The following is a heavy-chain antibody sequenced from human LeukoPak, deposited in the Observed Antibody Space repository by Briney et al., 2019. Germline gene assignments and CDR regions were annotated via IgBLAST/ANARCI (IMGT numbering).Heavy chain of an antibody. Sequence: GGSLRLSCAASGFTFSSYAITWVRQAPGKGLEWVAEIKQDGSETGYVDSVKGRFTISRDNAKNSMCLQINSLRAEDTAVYYCARERWDLINGIYKKYGLDVWGQGTTVTVSS. CDR3: ARERWDLINGIYKKYGLDV. D-gene: IGHD5-12*01. CDR1: GFTFSSYA. V-gene: IGHV3-7*03. J-gene: IGHJ6*02. CDR2: IKQDGSET.